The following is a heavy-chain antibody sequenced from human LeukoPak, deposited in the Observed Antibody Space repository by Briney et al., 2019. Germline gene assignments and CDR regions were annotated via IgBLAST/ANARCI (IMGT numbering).Heavy chain of an antibody. Sequence: PGGSLRLSCAASGFTFSNHGMNWVRQAPGKGLEWVSAISGSGGSTYYADSVKGRFTISRDNSKNTLYLQMNSLRAEDTAVYYCAKEAYYDSSGYYEHWGQGTLVTVSS. CDR1: GFTFSNHG. V-gene: IGHV3-23*01. J-gene: IGHJ1*01. D-gene: IGHD3-22*01. CDR3: AKEAYYDSSGYYEH. CDR2: ISGSGGST.